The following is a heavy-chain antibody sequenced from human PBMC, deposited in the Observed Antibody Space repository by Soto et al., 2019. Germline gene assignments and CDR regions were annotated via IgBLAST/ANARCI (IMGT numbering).Heavy chain of an antibody. Sequence: AEPLSLNSAIHSLSFWGEHWSWIRQPPGKGLEWIGEINHSGSTNYNPSLKRRVTISVDTSKNQFSPKLSSVTAADTAVYYCARYGGNYDAFDIWGQGT. CDR1: SLSFWGEH. V-gene: IGHV4-34*01. CDR3: ARYGGNYDAFDI. D-gene: IGHD2-21*02. CDR2: INHSGST. J-gene: IGHJ3*02.